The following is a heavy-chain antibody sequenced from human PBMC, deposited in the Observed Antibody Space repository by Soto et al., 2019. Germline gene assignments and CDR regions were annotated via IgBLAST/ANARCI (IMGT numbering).Heavy chain of an antibody. Sequence: GGSLRLSCAASGFTFSSYGMHWVRQAPGKGLEWVAVISYDGSNKYYADSVKGRFTISRDNSKNTLYLQMNSLRAEDTAVYYCAKDTATAGFGELLPVYYYYGMDVWGQGTTVTVSS. CDR2: ISYDGSNK. D-gene: IGHD3-10*01. J-gene: IGHJ6*02. CDR1: GFTFSSYG. V-gene: IGHV3-30*18. CDR3: AKDTATAGFGELLPVYYYYGMDV.